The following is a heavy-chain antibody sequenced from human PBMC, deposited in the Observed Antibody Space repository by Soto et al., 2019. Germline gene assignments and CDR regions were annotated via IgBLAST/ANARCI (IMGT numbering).Heavy chain of an antibody. CDR2: IYSGGST. CDR3: ARERDGHNPNWFDL. D-gene: IGHD2-8*01. CDR1: GFTVSSNY. V-gene: IGHV3-53*02. Sequence: EVQVVETGGGLIQPGGSLRLSCAVSGFTVSSNYMSWVRQPPGKGPEWVSDIYSGGSTYYADSVKGRFTISRDNSKNTLYLQMNSLRAEYTAVYHCARERDGHNPNWFDLWGQGTLVTVSS. J-gene: IGHJ5*02.